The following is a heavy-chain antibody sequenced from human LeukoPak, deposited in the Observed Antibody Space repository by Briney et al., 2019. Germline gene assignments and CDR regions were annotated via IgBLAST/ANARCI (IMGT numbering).Heavy chain of an antibody. V-gene: IGHV4-59*01. CDR2: IYYSRST. Sequence: PSETLSLTCTVSGGSISSYYWSWIRQPPGKGLEWIGYIYYSRSTNYNPSLKSRVTISVDTSKNQFSLKLSSVTAADTAVYYCARGAARYYYYYMDVWGKGTTVTVS. CDR3: ARGAARYYYYYMDV. CDR1: GGSISSYY. J-gene: IGHJ6*03.